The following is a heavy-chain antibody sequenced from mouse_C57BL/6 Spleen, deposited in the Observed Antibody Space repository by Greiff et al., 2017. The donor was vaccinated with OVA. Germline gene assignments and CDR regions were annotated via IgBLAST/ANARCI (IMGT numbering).Heavy chain of an antibody. CDR2: INPSNGGT. V-gene: IGHV1-53*01. J-gene: IGHJ4*01. CDR1: GYTFTSYW. CDR3: ARWKGNYVGAMDY. D-gene: IGHD2-1*01. Sequence: QVQLQQSGTELVKPGASVKLSCKASGYTFTSYWMHWVKQRPGQGLEWIGNINPSNGGTNYNEKFKSKATLTVDKSSSTAYMQLSSLTSEDSAVYYCARWKGNYVGAMDYWGQGTSVTVSS.